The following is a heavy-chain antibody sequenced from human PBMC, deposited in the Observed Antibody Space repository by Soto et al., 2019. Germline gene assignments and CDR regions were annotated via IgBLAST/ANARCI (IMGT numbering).Heavy chain of an antibody. CDR3: ARESEDFTSNFDY. V-gene: IGHV3-21*01. J-gene: IGHJ4*02. CDR1: GFTFSRYS. CDR2: ISSTTNYI. Sequence: PGGSLRLSCAASGFTFSRYSMSWVRQAPWKGLEWVSSISSTTNYIYYADSMKGRFTVSRDNAKNSVYLEMNSLRAEDTAVYYCARESEDFTSNFDYCGQGTLVTVCS.